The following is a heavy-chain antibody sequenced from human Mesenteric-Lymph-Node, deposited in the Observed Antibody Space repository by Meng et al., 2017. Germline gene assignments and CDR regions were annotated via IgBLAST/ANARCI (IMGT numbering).Heavy chain of an antibody. D-gene: IGHD3-10*01. CDR3: ARVYGSGIWCSRYGMDV. Sequence: QTPSHTRAISVDSLSSNSAAWNWIRQSPTRGLEWLGRTYYRSKWYNHYAVSVKSRITINPDTSKNQFSLQLNSVTPEDTAVYYCARVYGSGIWCSRYGMDVWGQGTTVTVSS. V-gene: IGHV6-1*01. CDR2: TYYRSKWYN. J-gene: IGHJ6*02. CDR1: VDSLSSNSAA.